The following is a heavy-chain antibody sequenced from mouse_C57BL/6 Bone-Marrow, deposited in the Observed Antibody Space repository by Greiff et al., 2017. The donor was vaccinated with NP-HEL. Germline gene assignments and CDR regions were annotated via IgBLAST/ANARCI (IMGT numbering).Heavy chain of an antibody. J-gene: IGHJ3*01. Sequence: VHVKQSGPELVKPGASVKIPCKASGYTFTDYNMDWVKQSHGKSLEWIGDINPNNGGTIYNQKFKGKASLTVDKSSSTAYMELRSLTSEDTAVYYCARREYYYGSSPWFAYWGQGTLVTVSA. CDR3: ARREYYYGSSPWFAY. CDR1: GYTFTDYN. D-gene: IGHD1-1*01. V-gene: IGHV1-18*01. CDR2: INPNNGGT.